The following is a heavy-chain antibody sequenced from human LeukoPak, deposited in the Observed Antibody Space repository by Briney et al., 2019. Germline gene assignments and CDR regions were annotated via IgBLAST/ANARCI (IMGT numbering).Heavy chain of an antibody. D-gene: IGHD3-10*01. CDR2: IYPGDSDT. CDR3: ARRYYGSGSYYLDY. V-gene: IGHV5-51*01. CDR1: GYSFTSYW. Sequence: GESLKISCRGSGYSFTSYWIGWVRQMPGKGLAWMGIIYPGDSDTRYSPSFQGQVTISADKSSSTAYLQWSSLKATDTAMYYCARRYYGSGSYYLDYWGQGTLVTVSS. J-gene: IGHJ4*02.